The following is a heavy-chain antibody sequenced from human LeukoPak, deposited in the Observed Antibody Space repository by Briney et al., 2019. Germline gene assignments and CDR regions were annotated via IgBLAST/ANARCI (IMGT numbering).Heavy chain of an antibody. Sequence: SETLSLTCTVSGGSISSYYWSWIRQPAGKGLEWIGRIYTSGSTDYNPSLKSRVTMSVDTSKNQFSLKLSSVTAADTAVYYCAREKPAAGAIDYWGQGTLVTVSS. V-gene: IGHV4-4*07. CDR3: AREKPAAGAIDY. CDR1: GGSISSYY. CDR2: IYTSGST. D-gene: IGHD6-13*01. J-gene: IGHJ4*02.